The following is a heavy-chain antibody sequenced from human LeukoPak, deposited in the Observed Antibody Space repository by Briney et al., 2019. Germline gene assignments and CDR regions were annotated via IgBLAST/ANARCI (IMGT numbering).Heavy chain of an antibody. J-gene: IGHJ4*02. V-gene: IGHV3-21*01. CDR1: GFTFSSSA. D-gene: IGHD4-17*01. CDR2: INNVGSHI. Sequence: GGSLRLSFAASGFTFSSSAMNWVRQAPGKGLEWVSSINNVGSHIYYAGSVRGRFTISRDNAKNTLYLQMHSLRAEDTAVYYCARDEPTVTTGPPVGSWGQGTLVTVSS. CDR3: ARDEPTVTTGPPVGS.